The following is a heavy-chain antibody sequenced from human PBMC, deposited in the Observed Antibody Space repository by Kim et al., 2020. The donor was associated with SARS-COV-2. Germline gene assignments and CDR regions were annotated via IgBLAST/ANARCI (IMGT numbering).Heavy chain of an antibody. J-gene: IGHJ6*02. V-gene: IGHV1-2*02. Sequence: GATNYAQKFQDRITLTRDTSISTGYMELNRLTSDATAVYYCARDQGGLDVWGQGTTVTVSS. CDR2: GAT. CDR3: ARDQGGLDV.